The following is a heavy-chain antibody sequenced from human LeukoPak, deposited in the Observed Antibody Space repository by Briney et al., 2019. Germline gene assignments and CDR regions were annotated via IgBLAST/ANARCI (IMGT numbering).Heavy chain of an antibody. V-gene: IGHV1-8*01. CDR2: MNPNSGNT. CDR3: ARHVDIVASLDY. Sequence: GASVKVSCKASGYTFTSYDINWVRQATGQGLEWMGWMNPNSGNTGYAQKFQGRVTMTRNTSISTAYMELSSLRSEDTAVYYCARHVDIVASLDYWGQGTLVTVS. D-gene: IGHD5-12*01. CDR1: GYTFTSYD. J-gene: IGHJ4*02.